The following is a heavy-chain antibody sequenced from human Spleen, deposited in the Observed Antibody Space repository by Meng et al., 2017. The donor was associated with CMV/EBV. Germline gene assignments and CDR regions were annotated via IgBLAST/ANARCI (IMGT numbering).Heavy chain of an antibody. D-gene: IGHD1-7*01. V-gene: IGHV3-74*01. CDR2: IKGDGSVT. CDR1: GFSFSYYW. CDR3: ARGQNGNYSPLGY. J-gene: IGHJ4*02. Sequence: GESLKISCAASGFSFSYYWMCWVRQAPGKGLVWVSRIKGDGSVTTYADSVKGRFTMSRDNAKNTVYLQMTSLTVEDTAVYFCARGQNGNYSPLGYWGQGTLVTVSS.